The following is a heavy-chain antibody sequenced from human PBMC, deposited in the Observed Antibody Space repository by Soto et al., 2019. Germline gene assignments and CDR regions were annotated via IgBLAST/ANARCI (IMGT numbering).Heavy chain of an antibody. CDR1: GFTVSNNH. J-gene: IGHJ4*02. CDR3: AGRLTTAASLDY. Sequence: VLLVESGGGLIQPGGSLRLSCAASGFTVSNNHMTWVRQAAGKGLELVSFVHGGGSTSYADSVKGRFTISRDNSKNTLYLQMDSLRAEATAIYYCAGRLTTAASLDYWGRGTLVTVSS. CDR2: VHGGGST. V-gene: IGHV3-53*01. D-gene: IGHD3-16*01.